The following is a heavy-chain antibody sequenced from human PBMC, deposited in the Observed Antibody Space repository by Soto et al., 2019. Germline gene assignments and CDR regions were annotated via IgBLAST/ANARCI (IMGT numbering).Heavy chain of an antibody. V-gene: IGHV3-53*05. CDR2: LYSGGST. J-gene: IGHJ4*02. CDR1: GFTVSSHY. CDR3: AAAIYGDWSLDY. D-gene: IGHD2-21*02. Sequence: GSLRLSCAASGFTVSSHYINWVRQAPGKGLQWVSLLYSGGSTYYTGSVTGRFTISRDNSKNTVYLQMNRLRTEDTGVYYCAAAIYGDWSLDYWGQGTLVTVSS.